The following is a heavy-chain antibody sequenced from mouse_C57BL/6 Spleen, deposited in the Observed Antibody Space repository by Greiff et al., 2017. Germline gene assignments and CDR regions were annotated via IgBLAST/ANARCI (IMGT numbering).Heavy chain of an antibody. D-gene: IGHD1-3*01. CDR2: IYPSDSAP. Sequence: VQLQQPGAELVRPGSSVKLSCKASGYTFTSYWMDWVKQRPGQGLEWIGHIYPSDSAPHYTQKFKDKATLTAATSSSTAYMPLSSLTSEESAVYYCAESSPYYCDDWGQGTTRTVSS. V-gene: IGHV1-61*01. CDR1: GYTFTSYW. CDR3: AESSPYYCDD. J-gene: IGHJ2*01.